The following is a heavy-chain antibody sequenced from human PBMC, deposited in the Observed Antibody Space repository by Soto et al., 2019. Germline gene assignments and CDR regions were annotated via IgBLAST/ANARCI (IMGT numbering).Heavy chain of an antibody. J-gene: IGHJ4*02. CDR2: TYYRSKWYN. V-gene: IGHV6-1*01. D-gene: IGHD1-1*01. CDR3: ARRVTTGTTAFDY. Sequence: PSQTLSLTCVISGDSVSSNSAAWNWIRQSPSRGLEWLGRTYYRSKWYNDFAVSVKSRITINADTSKNQFSLQLSSVTPEDTALYYCARRVTTGTTAFDYWGQGTLVTVSS. CDR1: GDSVSSNSAA.